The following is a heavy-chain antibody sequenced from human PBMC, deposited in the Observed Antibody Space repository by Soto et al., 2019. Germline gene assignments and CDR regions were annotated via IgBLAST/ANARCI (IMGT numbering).Heavy chain of an antibody. V-gene: IGHV2-5*02. CDR3: GHSGGNYDCWSGYYRAKWFDP. Sequence: QITLKESGPTLVKPTQTLTLTCTFSGFSLSTSGVGVGWIRQPPGKALEWLALIYWDDDKRYSPSLKSRLTITKDTPKNQVVLTMTSMDAVGTGTYYWGHSGGNYDCWSGYYRAKWFDPWGQGTLVTVSS. D-gene: IGHD3-3*01. CDR2: IYWDDDK. J-gene: IGHJ5*02. CDR1: GFSLSTSGVG.